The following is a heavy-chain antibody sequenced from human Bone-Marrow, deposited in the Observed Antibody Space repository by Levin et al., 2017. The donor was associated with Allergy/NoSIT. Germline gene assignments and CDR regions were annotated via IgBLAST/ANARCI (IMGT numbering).Heavy chain of an antibody. Sequence: GGSLRLSCAASQFTFSSYGMHWVRQAPGKGLEWVAIISYDGSNKYYADSVKGRFTISRDNSKNTLYLQMNSLRAEDTAVYYCAKDPSIVGSSYYFEYWGQGTLVTVSS. V-gene: IGHV3-30*18. CDR2: ISYDGSNK. CDR3: AKDPSIVGSSYYFEY. D-gene: IGHD6-13*01. CDR1: QFTFSSYG. J-gene: IGHJ4*02.